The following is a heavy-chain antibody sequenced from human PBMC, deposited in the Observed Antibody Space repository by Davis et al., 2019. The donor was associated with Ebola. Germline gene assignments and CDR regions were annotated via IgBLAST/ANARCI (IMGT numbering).Heavy chain of an antibody. D-gene: IGHD5-18*01. V-gene: IGHV3-11*06. J-gene: IGHJ3*02. Sequence: PGGSLRLSCAASGFTFSDYYMSWIRQAPGKGLEWVSYISSSSSYTNYADSVKGRFTISRDNAKNSLYLQMNSLRAEDTAVYYCAREMEIQLWLHAFDIWGQGTMVTVSS. CDR3: AREMEIQLWLHAFDI. CDR1: GFTFSDYY. CDR2: ISSSSSYT.